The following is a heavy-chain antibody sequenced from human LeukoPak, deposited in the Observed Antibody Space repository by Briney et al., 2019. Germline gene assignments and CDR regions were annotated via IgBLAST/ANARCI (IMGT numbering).Heavy chain of an antibody. CDR1: GYAFTRFV. Sequence: GASVRVSCKPSGYAFTRFVIGWARQAPGKGLEWMGWINVHNGDRKYAQEFQGRVIMTTDTSTSTAYMELRSLRSDDTAVYYCGKEFCDGLRCSGPDYWGQGTLVTVSS. V-gene: IGHV1-18*01. CDR3: GKEFCDGLRCSGPDY. CDR2: INVHNGDR. D-gene: IGHD3-9*01. J-gene: IGHJ4*02.